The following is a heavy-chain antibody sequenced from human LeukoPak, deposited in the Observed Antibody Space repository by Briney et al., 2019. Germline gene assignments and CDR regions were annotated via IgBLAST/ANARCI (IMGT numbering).Heavy chain of an antibody. V-gene: IGHV3-21*01. CDR2: IGSSSVFI. D-gene: IGHD2-15*01. CDR1: GFTFSTYS. CDR3: AKDSSSGYVLYY. J-gene: IGHJ4*02. Sequence: PGGSLRLSCAASGFTFSTYSMNWMRQAPGKGLEWVSSIGSSSVFISYADSVKGRFTISRDNSKNTLYLQMNSLRAEDTAVYYCAKDSSSGYVLYYWGQGTPVTVSS.